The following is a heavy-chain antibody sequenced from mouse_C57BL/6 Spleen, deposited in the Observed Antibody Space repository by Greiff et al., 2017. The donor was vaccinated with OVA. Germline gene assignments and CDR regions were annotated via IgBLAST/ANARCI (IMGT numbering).Heavy chain of an antibody. V-gene: IGHV2-2*01. J-gene: IGHJ3*01. CDR3: ARKCDYDAWFAY. CDR2: IWSGGST. Sequence: VHLVESGPGLVQPSQSLSITCTVSGFSLTSYGVHWVRQSPGKGLEWLGVIWSGGSTDYNAAFISRLSISKENSKSQVFFKMNSLQADDTAIYYCARKCDYDAWFAYWGQGTLVTVSA. D-gene: IGHD2-4*01. CDR1: GFSLTSYG.